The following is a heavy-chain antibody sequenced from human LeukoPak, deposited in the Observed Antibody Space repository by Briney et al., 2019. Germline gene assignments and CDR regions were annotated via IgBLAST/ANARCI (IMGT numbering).Heavy chain of an antibody. V-gene: IGHV1-46*01. CDR3: AHGGYVGAFDI. CDR1: GYTFTSYG. D-gene: IGHD1-1*01. J-gene: IGHJ3*02. CDR2: INPSGGST. Sequence: ASVKVSCKASGYTFTSYGISWVRQAPGQGLEWMGIINPSGGSTSYAQKFQGRVTMTRDTSTSTVYMELSSLRSEDTAVYYCAHGGYVGAFDIWGQGTMVTVSS.